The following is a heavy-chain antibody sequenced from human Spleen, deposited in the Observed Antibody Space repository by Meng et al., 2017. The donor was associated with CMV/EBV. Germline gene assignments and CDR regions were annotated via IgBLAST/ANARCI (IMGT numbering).Heavy chain of an antibody. D-gene: IGHD2-2*01. V-gene: IGHV1-2*02. CDR2: QNPNTGGT. CDR3: ARDVGHELGSSYRPRHPVIDY. CDR1: GDSVTGYY. Sequence: LVAAWAVVSRPCAAVKVRCQGSGDSVTGYYVHSVRQAPGQVLGRIELQNPNTGGTNYGQWFQGRVTISRDTSISSAYMELSKLISNDTSVYYSARDVGHELGSSYRPRHPVIDYWGQGTLVTVSS. J-gene: IGHJ4*02.